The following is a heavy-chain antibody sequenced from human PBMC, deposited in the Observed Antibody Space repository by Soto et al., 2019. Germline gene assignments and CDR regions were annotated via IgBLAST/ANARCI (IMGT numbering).Heavy chain of an antibody. D-gene: IGHD5-18*01. V-gene: IGHV1-3*01. J-gene: IGHJ4*02. CDR2: INAGNGNT. Sequence: ASVKVSCKASGYTFTSYAMHWVRQAPGQRLEWMGWINAGNGNTKYSQKFQGRVTITRDTSASTAYMELSSLRSEDTAVYYCARGPRGSTAMVRWRLDYWGQGTLVTVSS. CDR1: GYTFTSYA. CDR3: ARGPRGSTAMVRWRLDY.